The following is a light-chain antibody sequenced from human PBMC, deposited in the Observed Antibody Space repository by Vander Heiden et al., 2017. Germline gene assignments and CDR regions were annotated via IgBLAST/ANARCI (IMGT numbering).Light chain of an antibody. J-gene: IGLJ2*01. CDR3: CSYAGSYTVV. V-gene: IGLV2-11*01. CDR2: DVS. CDR1: SSDVGGYNY. Sequence: QSALTQPRSVSGSPGQSVTISCTGTSSDVGGYNYVSWYQQPPGKAPKLMIYDVSKRPSGAPDRFSGSKSGNTASLTISGLQAEDEADYYCCSYAGSYTVVFGGGTKLTVL.